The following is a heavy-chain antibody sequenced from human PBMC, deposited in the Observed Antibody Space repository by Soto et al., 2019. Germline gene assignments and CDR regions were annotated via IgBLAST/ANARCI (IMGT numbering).Heavy chain of an antibody. D-gene: IGHD2-15*01. Sequence: PSETLSLTCTVSGGSISSGGYYWSWIRQHPGKGLEWIGEINYSGSTNYNPSLKSRVTISVDTSKNQFSLKLSSVTAADTAVYYCARVVVVAATRYYYYYMDVWGKGTTVTVSS. CDR2: INYSGST. CDR1: GGSISSGGYY. V-gene: IGHV4-31*03. J-gene: IGHJ6*03. CDR3: ARVVVVAATRYYYYYMDV.